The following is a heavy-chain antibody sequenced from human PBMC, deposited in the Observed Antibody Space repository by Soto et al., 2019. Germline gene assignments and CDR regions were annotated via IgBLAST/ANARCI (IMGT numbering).Heavy chain of an antibody. D-gene: IGHD3-10*01. J-gene: IGHJ4*02. Sequence: SATLSLTCTVSGGSISSSSYYWGWIRQPPGKGLEWIGSIYYSGSTYYNPSLKSRVTISVDTSKNQFSLKLSSVTAADTAVYYCARQLPVFDYWGQGTLVTVSS. V-gene: IGHV4-39*01. CDR2: IYYSGST. CDR1: GGSISSSSYY. CDR3: ARQLPVFDY.